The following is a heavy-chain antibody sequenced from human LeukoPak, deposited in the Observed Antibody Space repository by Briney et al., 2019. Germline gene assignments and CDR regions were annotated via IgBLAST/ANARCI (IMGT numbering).Heavy chain of an antibody. D-gene: IGHD5-12*01. Sequence: AGGSLRLSCAASGFTFSSYWKSWVRQAPGKGLEGVANIKQDGSEKYYVDSVKGRFTISRDNAKNSLYLQMNSLRAEDTAVYYCAREGSGYDYYFDYWGQGTLVTVSS. CDR1: GFTFSSYW. V-gene: IGHV3-7*01. CDR2: IKQDGSEK. CDR3: AREGSGYDYYFDY. J-gene: IGHJ4*02.